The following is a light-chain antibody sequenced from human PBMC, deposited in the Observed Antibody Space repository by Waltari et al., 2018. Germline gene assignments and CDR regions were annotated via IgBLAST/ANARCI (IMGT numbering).Light chain of an antibody. J-gene: IGKJ3*01. CDR2: DAS. Sequence: AIQLTQSPSSLSASVGHRITTTCRASQDIASALAWYVQKPGKAPQLLIYDASTLESGVPSRFSGSGSGTDFTLSISGLQPEDFATYYCQQFINYPLTFGPGTTVDIK. V-gene: IGKV1D-13*01. CDR3: QQFINYPLT. CDR1: QDIASA.